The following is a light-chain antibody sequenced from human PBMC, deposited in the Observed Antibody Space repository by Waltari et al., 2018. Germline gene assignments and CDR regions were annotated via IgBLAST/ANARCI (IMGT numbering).Light chain of an antibody. Sequence: QSVLTQPPSVSGTPGQRVTISCSGSTSNIGAGHDVHWYQHLPGTAPKLLLYGENNRPSGCPNRFSGSKSGTSASLAITGLQADDEADYFCQSFDNMLSGGVVFGGGTKLAVL. CDR2: GEN. V-gene: IGLV1-40*01. CDR3: QSFDNMLSGGVV. CDR1: TSNIGAGHD. J-gene: IGLJ2*01.